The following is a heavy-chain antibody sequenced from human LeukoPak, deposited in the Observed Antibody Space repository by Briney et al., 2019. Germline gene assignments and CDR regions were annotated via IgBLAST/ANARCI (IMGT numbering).Heavy chain of an antibody. CDR2: ISSSASTM. V-gene: IGHV3-48*03. CDR1: GFTFFSYE. Sequence: PGGSLRLSCAASGFTFFSYEMNWVRQAPGKGLEWVSYISSSASTMYYADSVKGRFTISRDNAKNSLYLQMNSLRAEDTAVYYCATNPTKYYYDSSGYYHDYWGQGTLVTVSS. J-gene: IGHJ4*02. CDR3: ATNPTKYYYDSSGYYHDY. D-gene: IGHD3-22*01.